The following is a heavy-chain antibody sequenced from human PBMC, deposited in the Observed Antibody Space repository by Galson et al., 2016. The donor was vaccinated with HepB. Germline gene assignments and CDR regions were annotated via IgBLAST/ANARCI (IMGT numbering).Heavy chain of an antibody. CDR1: GDSVSNGDYY. V-gene: IGHV4-30-4*01. J-gene: IGHJ6*02. Sequence: LSLTCTVSGDSVSNGDYYWSWIRQPPGKGLEWIGYIYYSGNTYYNPSLTGRSTISVDTSKTQFSLKLSSVTAAGTAVYYCAGHLRGGYGMDVWGQGTTVTVSS. CDR2: IYYSGNT. CDR3: AGHLRGGYGMDV. D-gene: IGHD3-10*01.